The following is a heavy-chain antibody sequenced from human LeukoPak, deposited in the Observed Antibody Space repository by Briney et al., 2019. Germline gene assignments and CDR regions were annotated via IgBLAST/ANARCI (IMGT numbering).Heavy chain of an antibody. CDR1: GFTFSDYW. J-gene: IGHJ4*02. D-gene: IGHD2-21*01. CDR2: IKQDGSEK. V-gene: IGHV3-7*01. CDR3: ASYISDY. Sequence: GGSLRLSCAASGFTFSDYWMTWVRQAPGKGLEWVANIKQDGSEKYYVDSVKGRFTISRDNAKNSLYLQMNSLRAEDTAVYYCASYISDYWGQGTLVTVSS.